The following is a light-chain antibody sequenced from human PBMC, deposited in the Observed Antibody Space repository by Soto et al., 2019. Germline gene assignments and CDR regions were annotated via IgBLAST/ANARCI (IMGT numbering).Light chain of an antibody. CDR1: QSVSSN. CDR2: GAA. J-gene: IGKJ4*01. V-gene: IGKV3-15*01. CDR3: QQYNNWLT. Sequence: IVMTQSPATLSVSPGERATLSCRASQSVSSNLAWYQQNPGQAPRLLIYGAATRDTGIPARFSGSGSGTEVTRTISSRQSEDFAVYYCQQYNNWLTFGGGTKVELK.